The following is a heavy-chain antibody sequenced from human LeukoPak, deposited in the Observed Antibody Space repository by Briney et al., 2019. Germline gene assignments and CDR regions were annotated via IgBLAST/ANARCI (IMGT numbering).Heavy chain of an antibody. CDR3: TPGSTISPVGWRRRMAAEYFQQ. CDR2: IRSKANSYAT. J-gene: IGHJ1*01. V-gene: IGHV3-73*01. D-gene: IGHD3-9*01. Sequence: GGSLRLSCAASGFTFSGSAMHWVRQASGKGLEWVGRIRSKANSYATAYAASVKGRFTISRDDSKNTAYLQMNSLKTEDTAVYYCTPGSTISPVGWRRRMAAEYFQQWGQGTLVTVSS. CDR1: GFTFSGSA.